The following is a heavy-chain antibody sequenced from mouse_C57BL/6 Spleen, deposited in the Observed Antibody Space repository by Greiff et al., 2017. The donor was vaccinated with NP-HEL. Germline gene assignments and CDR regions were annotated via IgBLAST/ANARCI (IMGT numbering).Heavy chain of an antibody. D-gene: IGHD4-1*01. Sequence: VMLVESGPELVKPGASVKISYKASGYAFSSSWMNWVKQRPGKGLEWIGRIYPGDGDTNYNGKFKGKATLTADKSSSTAYLQLSSLTSEDSAVYFWAGERDWDVGYFDYWGQGTTLTVSS. CDR3: AGERDWDVGYFDY. J-gene: IGHJ2*01. CDR2: IYPGDGDT. V-gene: IGHV1-82*01. CDR1: GYAFSSSW.